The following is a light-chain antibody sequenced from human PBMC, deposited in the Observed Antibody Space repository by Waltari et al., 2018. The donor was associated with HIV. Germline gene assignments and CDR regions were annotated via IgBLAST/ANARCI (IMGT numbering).Light chain of an antibody. CDR2: QDS. CDR3: QACDSSTRV. J-gene: IGLJ2*01. V-gene: IGLV3-1*01. CDR1: TLREHY. Sequence: SYELPQPPWVPVCRGQPPSFHPSGATLREHYAGGYQQKSGQSPVLFIYQDSKRPSGIPERFSGSNSGNTATLTISGTQAMDEADHYCQACDSSTRVFGGGTKLTVL.